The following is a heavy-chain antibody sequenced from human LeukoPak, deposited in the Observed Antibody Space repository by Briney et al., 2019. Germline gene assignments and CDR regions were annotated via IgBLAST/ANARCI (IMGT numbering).Heavy chain of an antibody. CDR2: INPNSGGT. Sequence: ASVKVSCKASGYTFTGYYMHWVRQAPGQGLAWMGRINPNSGGTNYAQKFQGRVTMTRDTSISTAYMELSRLRSDDTAVYYCARVRTAVAGTGGYKYVDYWGQGTLVTVSS. CDR3: ARVRTAVAGTGGYKYVDY. V-gene: IGHV1-2*06. D-gene: IGHD6-19*01. CDR1: GYTFTGYY. J-gene: IGHJ4*02.